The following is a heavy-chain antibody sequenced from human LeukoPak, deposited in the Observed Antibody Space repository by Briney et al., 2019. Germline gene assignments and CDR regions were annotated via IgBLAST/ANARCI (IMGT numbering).Heavy chain of an antibody. J-gene: IGHJ4*02. Sequence: GGSLRLSCAASGFTFSDYAMSWVRQALGKGLKWVSVISGSGGSTYNVDPVKGRFTISRDNSKNTLYLQMNSLRAEDTAVYYCAKSVESAVTTNPYFDYWGQGILVTVSS. CDR3: AKSVESAVTTNPYFDY. D-gene: IGHD4-17*01. CDR2: ISGSGGST. V-gene: IGHV3-23*01. CDR1: GFTFSDYA.